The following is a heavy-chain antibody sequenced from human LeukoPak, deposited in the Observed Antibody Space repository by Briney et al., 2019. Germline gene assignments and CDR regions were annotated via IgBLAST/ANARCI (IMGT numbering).Heavy chain of an antibody. CDR2: ISPSGGST. J-gene: IGHJ4*02. D-gene: IGHD2-2*01. Sequence: ASVKVSCKASGYTLTSYFIHWVRQAPGQGLEWMGIISPSGGSTSYAQKFQGRVTMTRDTSTSTVYMELSSLRSEDTAVYYCATYYCSTTSCYPYFFDYWGQGTLVTVSS. CDR1: GYTLTSYF. CDR3: ATYYCSTTSCYPYFFDY. V-gene: IGHV1-46*01.